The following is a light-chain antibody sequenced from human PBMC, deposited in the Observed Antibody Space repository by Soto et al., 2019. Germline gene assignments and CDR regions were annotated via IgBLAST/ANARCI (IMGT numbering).Light chain of an antibody. V-gene: IGKV1-9*01. CDR2: AAS. CDR1: QAISSY. J-gene: IGKJ5*01. Sequence: DIQFSQAPSFVAGCRGCRFSITCRASQAISSYLAWYQQKPGRAPKLLIYAASTLQSGVPSRFSGSGSGTEFTLTITSLQPEDFATYYCQQLNSFPITFGQGTRLEI. CDR3: QQLNSFPIT.